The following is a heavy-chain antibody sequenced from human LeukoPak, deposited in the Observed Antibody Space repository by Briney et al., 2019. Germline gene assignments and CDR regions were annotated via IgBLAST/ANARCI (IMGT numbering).Heavy chain of an antibody. V-gene: IGHV3-66*01. CDR1: EFTVSSNY. CDR2: IYSGGST. J-gene: IGHJ4*02. D-gene: IGHD6-13*01. Sequence: PGGSLRLSCAASEFTVSSNYMNWVRQAPGKGLEWVSVIYSGGSTYYADSAKGRFTISRDNSKNTLYLQMNRLRAEDTAVYYCAGGARRQQPFDYWGQGTLVTVSS. CDR3: AGGARRQQPFDY.